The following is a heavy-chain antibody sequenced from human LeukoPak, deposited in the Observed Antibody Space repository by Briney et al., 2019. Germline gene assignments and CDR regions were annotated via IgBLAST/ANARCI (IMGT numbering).Heavy chain of an antibody. CDR2: INHSGST. CDR3: ARGELDY. V-gene: IGHV4-4*02. CDR1: GASISSSYW. J-gene: IGHJ4*02. Sequence: SGTLSLTCAVSGASISSSYWWSWVRQPPGKGLEWIGEINHSGSTNYNPSLKSRVTISVDTSKNQFSLKLSSVTAADTAVYYYARGELDYWGQGTLVTVSS.